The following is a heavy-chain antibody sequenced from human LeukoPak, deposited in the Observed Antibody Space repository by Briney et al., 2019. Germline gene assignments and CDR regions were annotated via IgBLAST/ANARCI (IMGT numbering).Heavy chain of an antibody. Sequence: PSETLSLTCTVSGGSISSSNYYWGWIRQPPGKGLEWTGSIYYSGSTYYNPSLKSRVIISVDTSKNQFSLKLSSVTAADTAVYYCASRSSWYGGAWFDYWGQGTLVTVSS. D-gene: IGHD6-13*01. J-gene: IGHJ4*02. CDR3: ASRSSWYGGAWFDY. CDR2: IYYSGST. CDR1: GGSISSSNYY. V-gene: IGHV4-39*01.